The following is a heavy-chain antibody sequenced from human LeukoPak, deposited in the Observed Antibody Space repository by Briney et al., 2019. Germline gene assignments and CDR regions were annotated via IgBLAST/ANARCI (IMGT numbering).Heavy chain of an antibody. D-gene: IGHD2-15*01. CDR2: ISAYNGNT. J-gene: IGHJ5*02. V-gene: IGHV1-18*01. CDR1: GYTFTSYG. Sequence: GASVKVSCKASGYTFTSYGISWVRQAPGQGLEWMGWISAYNGNTNYAQKLQGRVTMTTDTSTSTAYMELRSLRSDDTAVYYCARAVLVVAATVVNWFDPWGQGTLVTVSS. CDR3: ARAVLVVAATVVNWFDP.